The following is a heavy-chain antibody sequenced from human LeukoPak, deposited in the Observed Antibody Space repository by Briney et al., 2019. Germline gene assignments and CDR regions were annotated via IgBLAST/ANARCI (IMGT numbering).Heavy chain of an antibody. CDR3: GRKSANRKTSEFDY. CDR1: GYTFTDYY. V-gene: IGHV1-2*02. J-gene: IGHJ4*02. CDR2: IHPNSGGI. D-gene: IGHD1-14*01. Sequence: GASVKVSCKASGYTFTDYYMNWVRQAPGQGLEWMGWIHPNSGGIRYAQKFQGRVTMTRDTPISTAYMELSGLTSDDTAVYYCGRKSANRKTSEFDYWGQGTLVTVSS.